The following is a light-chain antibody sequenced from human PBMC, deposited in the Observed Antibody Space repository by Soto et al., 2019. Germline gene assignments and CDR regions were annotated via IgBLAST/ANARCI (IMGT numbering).Light chain of an antibody. V-gene: IGKV3-20*01. CDR2: GAS. CDR1: QSFSSSY. Sequence: EIVWTQAPGTPRLSPAERATVPSMASQSFSSSYLAWYQQKPGQAPRLLIYGASSRATGIPDRFSGSGSGTDFTLTISRLEPEDFAVYYCQQYGSSTTFGGGTQVDIK. CDR3: QQYGSSTT. J-gene: IGKJ4*01.